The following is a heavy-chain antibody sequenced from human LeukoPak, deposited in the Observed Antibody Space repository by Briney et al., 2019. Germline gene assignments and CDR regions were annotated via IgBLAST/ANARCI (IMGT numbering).Heavy chain of an antibody. CDR1: GFTFSSYG. CDR3: ARDRSSGDLDY. Sequence: GGSLRLSCAASGFTFSSYGMHWVRQDPGKGLEWVAVIWCDGSNKYYADSVKGRFTISRDNSKNTLYLQMNSLRAEDTAVYYCARDRSSGDLDYWGQGTLVTVSS. V-gene: IGHV3-33*08. J-gene: IGHJ4*02. CDR2: IWCDGSNK. D-gene: IGHD2-21*02.